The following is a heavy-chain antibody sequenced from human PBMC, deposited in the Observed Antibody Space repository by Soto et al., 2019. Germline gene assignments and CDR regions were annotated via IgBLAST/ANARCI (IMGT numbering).Heavy chain of an antibody. Sequence: GGSLRLSCAASGFTFSSYGMHWVRQAPGKGLEWVAVISYDGSNKYYADSVKGRFTISRDNSKNTLYLQMNSLRAEDTAAYYCAKDRIVVVPAAPNDYWGQGTLVTVSS. CDR2: ISYDGSNK. CDR1: GFTFSSYG. V-gene: IGHV3-30*18. J-gene: IGHJ4*02. CDR3: AKDRIVVVPAAPNDY. D-gene: IGHD2-2*01.